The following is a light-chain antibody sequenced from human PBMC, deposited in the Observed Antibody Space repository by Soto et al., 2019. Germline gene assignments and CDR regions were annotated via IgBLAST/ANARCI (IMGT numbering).Light chain of an antibody. V-gene: IGKV3-20*01. CDR2: DAS. Sequence: EIVLTQSPGTLSLSPGERGTLSCRASQSVSSGYLAWYQQKPGQAPRLLIYDASSRATGIPDRFSGSGSGTDFTLTISRLEPEDFAVYYCQQYGSSPLTFGGGTKVEIK. J-gene: IGKJ4*01. CDR1: QSVSSGY. CDR3: QQYGSSPLT.